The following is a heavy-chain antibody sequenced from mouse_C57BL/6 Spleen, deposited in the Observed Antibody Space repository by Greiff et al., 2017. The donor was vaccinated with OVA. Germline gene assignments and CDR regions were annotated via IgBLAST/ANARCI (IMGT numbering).Heavy chain of an antibody. D-gene: IGHD1-1*01. CDR1: GYTFTSYW. CDR2: INPSNGGT. Sequence: VQLQQPGTELVKPGASVKLSCKASGYTFTSYWMHWVKQRPGQGLAWIGNINPSNGGTNYNEKFKSKATLTVDKSSSTAYMQLSSLTSEDSAVYYCARSGPPYYYGSSYDAMDYWGQGTSVTVSS. V-gene: IGHV1-53*01. J-gene: IGHJ4*01. CDR3: ARSGPPYYYGSSYDAMDY.